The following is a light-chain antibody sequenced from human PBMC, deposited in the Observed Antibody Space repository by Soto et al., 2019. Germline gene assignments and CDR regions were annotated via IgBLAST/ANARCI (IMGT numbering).Light chain of an antibody. CDR2: VGTGGIEG. CDR3: GAVHGSGSNFVVV. J-gene: IGLJ2*01. V-gene: IGLV9-49*01. CDR1: SGYSNYK. Sequence: QAVVTQPPSASASLGASVTLTCTLNSGYSNYKVDWYQQRPGKGPRFVMRVGTGGIEGSKGDGIPDRFSVLGSGLNRYLTIKNIQEEDESDYHCGAVHGSGSNFVVVFGGGTKLTVL.